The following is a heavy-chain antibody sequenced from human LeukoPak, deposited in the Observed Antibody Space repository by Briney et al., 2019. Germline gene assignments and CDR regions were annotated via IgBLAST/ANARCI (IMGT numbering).Heavy chain of an antibody. V-gene: IGHV4-61*01. Sequence: SETLSLTCTVSGGSVSSGSYYWSWIRQPPGKGLEWIGYIYYSGSTNNSPSLKSRVTISVDTSKNQFSLKLSSVTAADTAVYYCARGISSGWSRAVGYWGQGTLVTVSS. CDR2: IYYSGST. CDR3: ARGISSGWSRAVGY. D-gene: IGHD6-19*01. CDR1: GGSVSSGSYY. J-gene: IGHJ4*02.